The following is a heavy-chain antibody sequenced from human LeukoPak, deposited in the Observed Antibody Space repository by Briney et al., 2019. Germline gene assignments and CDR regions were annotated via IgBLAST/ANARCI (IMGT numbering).Heavy chain of an antibody. CDR2: INHSGST. CDR1: GGSFSGYY. V-gene: IGHV4-34*01. Sequence: SETLSLTCTVSGGSFSGYYWSWIRQPPGKGLEWIGEINHSGSTNYNPSLKSRVTISVDTSKNQFSLKLSSVTAADTAVYYCARQDSKDAFDIWGQGTMVTVSS. J-gene: IGHJ3*02. D-gene: IGHD6-13*01. CDR3: ARQDSKDAFDI.